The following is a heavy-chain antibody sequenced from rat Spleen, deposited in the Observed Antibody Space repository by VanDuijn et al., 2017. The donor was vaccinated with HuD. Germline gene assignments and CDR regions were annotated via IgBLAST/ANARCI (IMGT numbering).Heavy chain of an antibody. V-gene: IGHV5S10*01. CDR3: ATHEYYGYNPGYFDY. CDR2: IIYDGSSI. D-gene: IGHD1-9*01. CDR1: GFTFSDYN. Sequence: EVQLVESGGGLVQPGRSLKLSCAASGFTFSDYNMAWVRQAPKKGLEWVATIIYDGSSIYYRDSVKGRFTISRDNAKITLYLQMDSLRSEDTAIYYCATHEYYGYNPGYFDYWGQGVMVTVSS. J-gene: IGHJ2*01.